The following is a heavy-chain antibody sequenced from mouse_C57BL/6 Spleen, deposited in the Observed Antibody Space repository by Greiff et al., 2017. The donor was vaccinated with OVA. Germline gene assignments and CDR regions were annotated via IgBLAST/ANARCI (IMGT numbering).Heavy chain of an antibody. CDR1: GYTFTSYW. D-gene: IGHD3-1*01. CDR2: IDPSDSYT. Sequence: QVQLKQPGAELVMPGASVKLSCKASGYTFTSYWMHWVKQRPGQGLEWIGEIDPSDSYTNYNQKLKGKSTLTVDKSSSTAYMQLSSLTSEDSAVYYCARDRAPYAMDYWGQGTSVTVSS. CDR3: ARDRAPYAMDY. V-gene: IGHV1-69*01. J-gene: IGHJ4*01.